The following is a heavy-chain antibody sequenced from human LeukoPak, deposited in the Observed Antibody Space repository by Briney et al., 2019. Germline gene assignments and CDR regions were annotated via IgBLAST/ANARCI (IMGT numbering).Heavy chain of an antibody. V-gene: IGHV3-23*01. J-gene: IGHJ5*02. CDR3: TSLSDAIESFGTRNL. CDR2: ISGSGGST. Sequence: GGSLRLSCAASGFTFSSYAMSWVRQAPGKGLEWVSAISGSGGSTYYADPVNGRFTISRDNSKNTLSLQMNSLRAEDTAVYYCTSLSDAIESFGTRNLWGQGTLVTVSS. D-gene: IGHD2-8*01. CDR1: GFTFSSYA.